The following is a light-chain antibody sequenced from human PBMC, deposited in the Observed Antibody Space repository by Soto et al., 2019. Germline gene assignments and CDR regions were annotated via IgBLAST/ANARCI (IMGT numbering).Light chain of an antibody. CDR1: QSVSSSY. CDR3: QQSGSSPIT. Sequence: EIVLTQSPATLSLSPGERATLSCGASQSVSSSYLAWYQQKPGLAPRLLIYAASSRATGIPDRFSGSGSGTDFTLTISRLVPEDFAVYYCQQSGSSPITFGQGTRLEIK. J-gene: IGKJ5*01. CDR2: AAS. V-gene: IGKV3D-20*01.